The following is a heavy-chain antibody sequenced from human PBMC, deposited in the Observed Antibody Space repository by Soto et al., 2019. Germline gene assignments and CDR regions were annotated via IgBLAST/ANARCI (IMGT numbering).Heavy chain of an antibody. J-gene: IGHJ5*02. CDR3: ARDLAAGDL. CDR1: GYTFINYY. D-gene: IGHD6-13*01. CDR2: INPMGGST. V-gene: IGHV1-46*01. Sequence: ASVKVSSKAYGYTFINYYIHSVRQAPGQGLEWMAIINPMGGSTNYAQEFQGRVTLTSDTSTSTVYMELSSLRFEDTALFYCARDLAAGDLWGQGTLVTVSS.